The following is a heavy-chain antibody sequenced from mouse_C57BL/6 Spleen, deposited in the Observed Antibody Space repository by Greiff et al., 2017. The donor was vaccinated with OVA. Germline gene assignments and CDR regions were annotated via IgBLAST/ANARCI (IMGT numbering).Heavy chain of an antibody. CDR2: IDPENGDT. V-gene: IGHV14-4*01. CDR1: GFNIKDDY. CDR3: TPHAMDY. Sequence: EVHLVESGAELVRPGASVKLSCTASGFNIKDDYMHWVKQRPEQGLEWIGWIDPENGDTEYASKFPGTATITADTSSNTAYLQLSSLTSEDTAVYYCTPHAMDYWGQGTSVTVSS. J-gene: IGHJ4*01.